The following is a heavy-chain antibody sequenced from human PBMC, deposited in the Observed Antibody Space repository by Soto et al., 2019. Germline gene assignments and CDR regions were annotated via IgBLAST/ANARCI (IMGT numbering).Heavy chain of an antibody. Sequence: ASVKVSCKASGYTFTSYGISWVRQAPGQGLEWMGWISAYNGNTNYAQKLKGRVTMTTDTSTSTAYMELRSLRSDDTAVYYCARDPGAGDFDWLLFGYYYYGMDVWGQGTTVTVSS. CDR2: ISAYNGNT. V-gene: IGHV1-18*01. CDR1: GYTFTSYG. D-gene: IGHD3-9*01. CDR3: ARDPGAGDFDWLLFGYYYYGMDV. J-gene: IGHJ6*02.